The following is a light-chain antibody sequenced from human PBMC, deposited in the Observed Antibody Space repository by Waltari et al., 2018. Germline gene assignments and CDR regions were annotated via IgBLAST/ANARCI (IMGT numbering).Light chain of an antibody. Sequence: QSVLTQPPSVSGAPGQRVTISCSGSTSDIGANPDVSWYQQLPGRAPNLLISGNNNRPSGIPDRFSGSKSGTSASLAITGLQAEDEADYYCQSFDSSLNLYVFGTGTTVTVL. J-gene: IGLJ1*01. CDR3: QSFDSSLNLYV. V-gene: IGLV1-40*01. CDR2: GNN. CDR1: TSDIGANPD.